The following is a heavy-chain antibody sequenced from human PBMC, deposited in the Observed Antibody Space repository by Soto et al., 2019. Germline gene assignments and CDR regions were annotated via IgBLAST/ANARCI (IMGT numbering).Heavy chain of an antibody. V-gene: IGHV5-51*01. CDR3: ATTHPSYYYDSSGLNYYCYGMDV. J-gene: IGHJ6*02. D-gene: IGHD3-22*01. CDR1: GYSFTSYW. Sequence: GESLKISCKGSGYSFTSYWIGWVRQMPGKGLEWMGIIYPGDSDTRYSPSFQGQVTISADKSISTAYLQWSSLKASDTAMYYCATTHPSYYYDSSGLNYYCYGMDVWGQGTTVTVSS. CDR2: IYPGDSDT.